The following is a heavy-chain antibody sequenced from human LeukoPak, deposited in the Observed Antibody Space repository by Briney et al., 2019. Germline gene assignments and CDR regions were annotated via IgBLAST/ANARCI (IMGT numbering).Heavy chain of an antibody. CDR2: ISYDGSNK. CDR1: GFTFSSYG. J-gene: IGHJ4*02. V-gene: IGHV3-30*18. D-gene: IGHD2-8*02. Sequence: GGSLRLSCAASGFTFSSYGMHWVRQAPGKGLEWVAVISYDGSNKYYADSVKGRFTISRDNSKNTLYLQMNSLRTEDTAVYYCAKDPGGPLYWGQGTLVTVSS. CDR3: AKDPGGPLY.